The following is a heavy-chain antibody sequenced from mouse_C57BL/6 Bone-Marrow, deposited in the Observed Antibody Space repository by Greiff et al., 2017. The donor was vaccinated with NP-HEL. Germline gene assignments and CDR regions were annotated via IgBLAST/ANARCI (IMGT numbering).Heavy chain of an antibody. J-gene: IGHJ2*01. CDR3: ARKRDGYYYFDY. CDR2: INPSSGYT. CDR1: GYTFTSYT. D-gene: IGHD2-3*01. Sequence: VQLQQSGAELARPGASVKMSCKASGYTFTSYTMHWVKQRPGQGLEWIGYINPSSGYTKYNQKFKDKATLTADKSSSTAYMQLSSLTSEDSAVYYCARKRDGYYYFDYWGQGTTLTVSS. V-gene: IGHV1-4*01.